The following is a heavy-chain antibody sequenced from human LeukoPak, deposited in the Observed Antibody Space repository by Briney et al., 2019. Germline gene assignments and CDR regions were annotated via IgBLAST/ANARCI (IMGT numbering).Heavy chain of an antibody. CDR1: GLSLGATG. D-gene: IGHD5-24*01. V-gene: IGHV3-15*01. CDR3: TPDAKAYNFDY. Sequence: KPGGSLRLSCAASGLSLGATGMNWVRQAPGKGLEWVGRIKSKTDGGTTDYSAPVKGRFTISRDDSKNTLYLQMNSLKTEDTAVYDCTPDAKAYNFDYWGQGTLVTVSS. CDR2: IKSKTDGGTT. J-gene: IGHJ4*02.